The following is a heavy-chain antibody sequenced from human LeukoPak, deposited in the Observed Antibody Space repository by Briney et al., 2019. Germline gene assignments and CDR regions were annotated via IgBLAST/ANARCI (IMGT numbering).Heavy chain of an antibody. CDR1: GGSISSYY. V-gene: IGHV4-59*08. CDR2: IYYTGST. D-gene: IGHD6-13*01. CDR3: ASGDHWYRLDY. Sequence: PSETLSLTCTVSGGSISSYYWSWIRQPPGKGLEWIGYIYYTGSTNYNPSLKSRVTISVDTSKNQFSLKLSSVTAADTAVYYCASGDHWYRLDYWGQGTLVSVSS. J-gene: IGHJ4*02.